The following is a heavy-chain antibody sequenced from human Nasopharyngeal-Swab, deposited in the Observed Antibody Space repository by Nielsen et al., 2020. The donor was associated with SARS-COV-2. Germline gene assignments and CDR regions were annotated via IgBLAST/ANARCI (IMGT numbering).Heavy chain of an antibody. CDR3: ARDARWELLGAFDI. CDR1: GYSISSGYY. V-gene: IGHV4-38-2*02. D-gene: IGHD1-26*01. J-gene: IGHJ3*02. CDR2: IYHSGST. Sequence: SETLSLTCTVSGYSISSGYYWGWIRQPPGKGLEWIGSIYHSGSTYYNPSLKSRVIISVDTSKNQFSLKLSSVTAADTAVYYCARDARWELLGAFDIWGQGTMVTVSS.